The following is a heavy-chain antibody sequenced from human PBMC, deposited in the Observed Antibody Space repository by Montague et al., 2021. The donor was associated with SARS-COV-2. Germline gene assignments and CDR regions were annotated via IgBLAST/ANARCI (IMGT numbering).Heavy chain of an antibody. D-gene: IGHD3-16*01. J-gene: IGHJ2*01. CDR1: GGSISSSSYY. CDR2: IYYSGST. CDR3: AREFRIELWQTNWYFGL. Sequence: SETLSLTCTVSGGSISSSSYYWGWIRQPPGKGLEWIGSIYYSGSTYYNPSLKSRATISVDTSKNQFSLRLDSVTAADTAVYYCAREFRIELWQTNWYFGLWGRGTLVTVSS. V-gene: IGHV4-39*07.